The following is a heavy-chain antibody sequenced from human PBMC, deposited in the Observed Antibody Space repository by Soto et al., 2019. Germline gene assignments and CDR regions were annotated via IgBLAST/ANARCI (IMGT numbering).Heavy chain of an antibody. Sequence: QVQLVESGGGVVQPGRSLRLYCAASGFTFSSYAMHWVRQAPGKGLEWVAVISYDGSNKYYADSVKGRFTISRDNSKNTLYLQMNSLRAEDTAVYYCARSSLAYYYGSGSLYWGQGTLVTVSS. CDR3: ARSSLAYYYGSGSLY. D-gene: IGHD3-10*01. J-gene: IGHJ4*02. V-gene: IGHV3-30-3*01. CDR1: GFTFSSYA. CDR2: ISYDGSNK.